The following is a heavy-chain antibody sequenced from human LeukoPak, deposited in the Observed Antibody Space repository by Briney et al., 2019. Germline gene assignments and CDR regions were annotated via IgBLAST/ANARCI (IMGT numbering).Heavy chain of an antibody. CDR3: AREGGGSLVGAQAFDY. CDR1: GFTFSSYA. J-gene: IGHJ4*02. CDR2: ISYDGSNK. D-gene: IGHD1-26*01. Sequence: GRSLRLSCAASGFTFSSYAMHWVRQAPGKGLEWVAVISYDGSNKYYADSVKGRFTISRDNSKNTLYLQMNSLRAEDTAVYCWAREGGGSLVGAQAFDYWGQGTLVTVSS. V-gene: IGHV3-30*04.